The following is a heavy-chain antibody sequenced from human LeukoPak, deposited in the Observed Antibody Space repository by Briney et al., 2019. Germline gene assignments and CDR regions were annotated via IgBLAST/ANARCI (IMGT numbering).Heavy chain of an antibody. CDR2: INGDGSSI. Sequence: PGGSLRLSCAASGFTFSPYWVHWVRQVPGKGLVWVSRINGDGSSIGYADSVKGRFTISRDNAKNTLYLQMNSLRAEDTAVYYCARDYSYGLDSWGQGTLVTVSS. CDR3: ARDYSYGLDS. CDR1: GFTFSPYW. D-gene: IGHD5-18*01. J-gene: IGHJ4*02. V-gene: IGHV3-74*01.